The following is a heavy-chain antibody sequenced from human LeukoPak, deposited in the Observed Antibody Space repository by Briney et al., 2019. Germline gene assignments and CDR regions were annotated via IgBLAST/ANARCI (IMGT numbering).Heavy chain of an antibody. V-gene: IGHV3-33*01. Sequence: PGGSRRLSCAASGFTFSDFCIHWVRQAPGRWLEWVAVMRNDERDTYYADSVKGRFTISRDNSKNTLYLQVNSLRAEDTAVYYCARDRGKSLGTSYFDYWGQGTLVTVSS. CDR3: ARDRGKSLGTSYFDY. J-gene: IGHJ4*02. CDR1: GFTFSDFC. CDR2: MRNDERDT. D-gene: IGHD3-10*01.